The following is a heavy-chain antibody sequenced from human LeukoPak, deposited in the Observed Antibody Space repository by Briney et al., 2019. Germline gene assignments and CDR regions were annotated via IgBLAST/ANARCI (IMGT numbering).Heavy chain of an antibody. Sequence: GASVKVSCKASGYTFTGYYMHWVRQAPGQGLEWMGWTNPNSGGTNYAQKFQGRVTMTRNTSISTAYMGLSSLRSEDTAVYYCAGSLAQRRYCSSTSCRRPFDPWGQGTLVTVSS. D-gene: IGHD2-2*01. CDR1: GYTFTGYY. CDR3: AGSLAQRRYCSSTSCRRPFDP. V-gene: IGHV1-2*02. CDR2: TNPNSGGT. J-gene: IGHJ5*02.